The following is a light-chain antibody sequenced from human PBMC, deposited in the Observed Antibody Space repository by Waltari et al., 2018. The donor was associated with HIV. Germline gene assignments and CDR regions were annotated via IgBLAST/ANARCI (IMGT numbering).Light chain of an antibody. CDR1: QSLLHSIGYNY. J-gene: IGKJ5*01. V-gene: IGKV2-28*01. CDR2: LGS. Sequence: DIVMTQSPLSLPVTPGEPASISCRSSQSLLHSIGYNYLDRYLQKPGQSPQLLIYLGSNRASGVPDRFSGSGSGTDFTLKISRVEAEDVGVYYCMQALQTPITFGQGTRLEIK. CDR3: MQALQTPIT.